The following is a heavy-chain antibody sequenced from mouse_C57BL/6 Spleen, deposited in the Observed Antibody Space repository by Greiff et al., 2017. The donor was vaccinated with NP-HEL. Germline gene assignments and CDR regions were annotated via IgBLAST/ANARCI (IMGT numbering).Heavy chain of an antibody. CDR3: ARGWLLRNYAMDY. CDR2: INPGSGGT. J-gene: IGHJ4*01. Sequence: QVQLQQSGAELVRPGTSVKVSCKASGYAFTNYLIEWVKQRPGQGLEWIGVINPGSGGTNYNEKFKGKATLTADKSSSTAYMQLSSLTSEDSAVYFCARGWLLRNYAMDYWGQGTSVTVSS. V-gene: IGHV1-54*01. CDR1: GYAFTNYL. D-gene: IGHD2-3*01.